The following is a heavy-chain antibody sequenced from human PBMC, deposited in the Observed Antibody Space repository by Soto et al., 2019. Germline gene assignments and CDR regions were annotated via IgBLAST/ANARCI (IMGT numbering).Heavy chain of an antibody. CDR3: AKDRRGNYSNWVRYYYYGMDV. CDR1: GFTFSSYG. D-gene: IGHD4-4*01. J-gene: IGHJ6*02. Sequence: PGGSLRLSCAASGFTFSSYGMHWVRQAPGKGLEWVAVISYDGSNKYYADSVKGRFTISRDNSKNTLYLQMNSLRAEDTAVYYCAKDRRGNYSNWVRYYYYGMDVWGQGTTVTVSS. CDR2: ISYDGSNK. V-gene: IGHV3-30*18.